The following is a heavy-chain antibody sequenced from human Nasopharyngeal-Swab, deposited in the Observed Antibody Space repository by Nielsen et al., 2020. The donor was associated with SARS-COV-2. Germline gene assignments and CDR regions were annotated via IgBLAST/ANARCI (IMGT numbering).Heavy chain of an antibody. Sequence: GGSLRLSCAASGFVFSGSAIHWVRQASGKGLEWVGRIGDKAHNYATTYAASVKGRFTISRDDSKNTAFLQMDSLNTEDTALYYCTTDYYFDYWGQGTLATVSS. J-gene: IGHJ4*02. V-gene: IGHV3-73*01. CDR2: IGDKAHNYAT. CDR1: GFVFSGSA. D-gene: IGHD4/OR15-4a*01. CDR3: TTDYYFDY.